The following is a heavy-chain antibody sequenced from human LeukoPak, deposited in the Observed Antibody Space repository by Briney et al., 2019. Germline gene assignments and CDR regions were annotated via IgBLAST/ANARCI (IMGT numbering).Heavy chain of an antibody. CDR3: ARGKYVWWLPPRDPHYYYYYYYMDV. CDR1: GGSFSGYY. D-gene: IGHD5-12*01. Sequence: SETLSLTCAVYGGSFSGYYWSWIRQPPGKGLEWIGEINHSGSTNYNPSLKSRVTISVDTSKNQFSLKLSSVTAADTAVYYCARGKYVWWLPPRDPHYYYYYYYMDVWGKGTTVTVSS. CDR2: INHSGST. V-gene: IGHV4-34*01. J-gene: IGHJ6*03.